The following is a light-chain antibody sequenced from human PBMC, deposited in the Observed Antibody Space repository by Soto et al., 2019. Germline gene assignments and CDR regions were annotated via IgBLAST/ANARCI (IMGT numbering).Light chain of an antibody. J-gene: IGLJ1*01. CDR1: SSDIGGYNS. Sequence: ALTQSPSASGSPGQSVTISCTGTSSDIGGYNSVSWYQQHPGKAPKVMIYDVTKRPSGVPDRFSGSKSGNTASLTVSALQAQDEADYYCSSFTDGNTLVFGTGTKATVL. CDR2: DVT. CDR3: SSFTDGNTLV. V-gene: IGLV2-8*01.